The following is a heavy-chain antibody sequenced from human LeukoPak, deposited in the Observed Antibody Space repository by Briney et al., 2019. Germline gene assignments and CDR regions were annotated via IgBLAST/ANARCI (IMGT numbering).Heavy chain of an antibody. CDR2: IIPIFGTA. D-gene: IGHD3-3*01. CDR3: ARCTIFGVVYYYYYGMDV. V-gene: IGHV1-69*13. CDR1: GGTFSSYA. J-gene: IGHJ6*02. Sequence: SVKVSCKASGGTFSSYAISWVRQAPGQGLEWMGGIIPIFGTANYAQKFQGRVTITADESTSTAYMELSSLRSEDTAVYYCARCTIFGVVYYYYYGMDVWGQGTTVTVSS.